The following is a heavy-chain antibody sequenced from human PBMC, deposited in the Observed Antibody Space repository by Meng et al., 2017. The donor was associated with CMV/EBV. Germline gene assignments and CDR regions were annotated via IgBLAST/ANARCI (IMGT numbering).Heavy chain of an antibody. J-gene: IGHJ6*02. CDR3: ASELRSYYYYGMDV. D-gene: IGHD5-12*01. Sequence: GESLKISCAASGFTFSSYAMHWVRQAPGKGLEWVAVISYDGGNKYYADSVKGRFTISRDNSKNTLYLQMNSLRAEDTAVYYCASELRSYYYYGMDVWGQGTTVTVSS. CDR1: GFTFSSYA. V-gene: IGHV3-30-3*01. CDR2: ISYDGGNK.